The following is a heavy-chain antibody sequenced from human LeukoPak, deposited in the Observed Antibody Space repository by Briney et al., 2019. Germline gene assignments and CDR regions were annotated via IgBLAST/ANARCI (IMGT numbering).Heavy chain of an antibody. V-gene: IGHV3-23*01. CDR3: AKVPSMVATFWELDY. J-gene: IGHJ4*02. CDR1: GFTFSSYA. D-gene: IGHD5-12*01. Sequence: GGSLRLSCAASGFTFSSYAMSWVRQAPGKGLEWVSAISGSDGSTYYADSVKGRFTISRDNSKNTLYLQMNSLRAEDTAVYYCAKVPSMVATFWELDYWGQGTLVTVSS. CDR2: ISGSDGST.